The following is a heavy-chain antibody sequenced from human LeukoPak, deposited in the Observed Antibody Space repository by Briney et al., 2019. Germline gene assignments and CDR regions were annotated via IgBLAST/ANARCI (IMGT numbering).Heavy chain of an antibody. V-gene: IGHV7-4-1*02. D-gene: IGHD5-24*01. Sequence: ASVKVSCKASGYTFTSYAMNWVRQAPGQGLEWMGWINTNTGNPTYAQGFTGRFVFSLDTSVSTAYLQISSLKAEDTAVYYCAREGGGWLQFSSNYYYYGMDVWGQGTTVTVSS. J-gene: IGHJ6*02. CDR1: GYTFTSYA. CDR2: INTNTGNP. CDR3: AREGGGWLQFSSNYYYYGMDV.